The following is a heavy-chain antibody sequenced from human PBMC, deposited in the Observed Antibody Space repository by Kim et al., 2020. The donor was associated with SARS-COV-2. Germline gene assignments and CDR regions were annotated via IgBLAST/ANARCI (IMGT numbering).Heavy chain of an antibody. CDR2: ISYDGSNK. CDR1: GFTFSSYG. V-gene: IGHV3-30*18. CDR3: AKWGASSGWYYFDY. D-gene: IGHD6-19*01. J-gene: IGHJ4*02. Sequence: GGSLRLSCAASGFTFSSYGMHWVRQAPGKGLEWVAVISYDGSNKYYADSVKGRFTISRDNSKNTLYLQMNSLRAEDTAVYYCAKWGASSGWYYFDYWGQG.